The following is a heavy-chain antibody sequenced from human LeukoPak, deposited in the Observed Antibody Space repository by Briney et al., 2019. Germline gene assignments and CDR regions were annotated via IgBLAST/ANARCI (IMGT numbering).Heavy chain of an antibody. CDR1: GGSFSGYY. V-gene: IGHV4-34*01. Sequence: KASETLSLTCGVYGGSFSGYYWSWIRQPPGKGLEWIGEINHSGSTNYNPSLKRRVTISVDTSKNQFSLKLNSVTAADTAVYYCASSLRIPVASWGQGTLVTVSS. CDR2: INHSGST. J-gene: IGHJ5*02. D-gene: IGHD6-19*01. CDR3: ASSLRIPVAS.